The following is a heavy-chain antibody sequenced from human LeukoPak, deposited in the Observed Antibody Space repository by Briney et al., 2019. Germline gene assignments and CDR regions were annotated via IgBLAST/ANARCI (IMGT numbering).Heavy chain of an antibody. D-gene: IGHD4-17*01. Sequence: GGSLRLSCAASGFTFSAYAMNWVRQAPGKGLEWVSSITTSGGSTYYADSVKGRFTISRDNSKNTLYLQMNSLRAEDTDVYYCATRNTMTKLMFDYWGQGTLVTVSS. J-gene: IGHJ4*02. CDR1: GFTFSAYA. CDR2: ITTSGGST. V-gene: IGHV3-23*01. CDR3: ATRNTMTKLMFDY.